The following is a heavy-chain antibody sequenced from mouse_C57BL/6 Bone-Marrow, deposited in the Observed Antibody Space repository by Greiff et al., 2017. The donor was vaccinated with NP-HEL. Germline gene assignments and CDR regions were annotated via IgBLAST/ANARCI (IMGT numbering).Heavy chain of an antibody. V-gene: IGHV5-4*03. J-gene: IGHJ4*01. D-gene: IGHD2-1*01. CDR3: ARVVYYDAMDY. CDR1: GFTFSSYA. Sequence: EVMLVESGGGLVKPGGSLKLSCAASGFTFSSYAMSWVRQTPEKRLEWVATISDGGSYTYYPDNVKGRFTISRDNAKNNRYLQMSHLKSEDTAMYYCARVVYYDAMDYWGQGTSVTVSS. CDR2: ISDGGSYT.